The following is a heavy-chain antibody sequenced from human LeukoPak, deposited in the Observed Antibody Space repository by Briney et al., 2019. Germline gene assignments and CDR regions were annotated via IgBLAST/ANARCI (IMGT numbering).Heavy chain of an antibody. Sequence: PSETLSLTCANYGGPFSGFFWSWIRQPPGKGLEWIGEINHSGGTNYNPSLKSRVTISIDASKNQFSLKLSSVTAADTAAYFCARGVSRGTRLLNWGQGILVTVSS. CDR3: ARGVSRGTRLLN. CDR1: GGPFSGFF. J-gene: IGHJ4*02. V-gene: IGHV4-34*01. D-gene: IGHD6-6*01. CDR2: INHSGGT.